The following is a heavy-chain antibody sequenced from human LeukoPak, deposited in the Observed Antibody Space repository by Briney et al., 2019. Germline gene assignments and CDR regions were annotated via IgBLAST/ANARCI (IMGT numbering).Heavy chain of an antibody. CDR2: ISYDGIDK. Sequence: GGSLRLSCAASAFTFSSYAMHWVRQAPGKGLEWVAVISYDGIDKYYTDSVKGRFTISRDNSKNTLYLQMDSLEAEDTAVYYCARALVGGLVDYWGQGTLVTVSS. D-gene: IGHD2-15*01. V-gene: IGHV3-30*04. CDR3: ARALVGGLVDY. CDR1: AFTFSSYA. J-gene: IGHJ4*02.